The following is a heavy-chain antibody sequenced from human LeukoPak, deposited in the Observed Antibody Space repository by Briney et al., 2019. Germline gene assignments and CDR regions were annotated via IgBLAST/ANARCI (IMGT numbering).Heavy chain of an antibody. CDR2: ITSSGDGT. J-gene: IGHJ4*02. CDR3: AKDRPNYYGSNGHYYRRDGDY. Sequence: GGSLRLSCAASGFTFSIYAMSWVRQAPGKGLQWVSSITSSGDGTYYADSVKGRFTISRDDSENMLYLQMNSLRVEDTAVYFCAKDRPNYYGSNGHYYRRDGDYWGQGALVTVSS. CDR1: GFTFSIYA. D-gene: IGHD3-22*01. V-gene: IGHV3-23*01.